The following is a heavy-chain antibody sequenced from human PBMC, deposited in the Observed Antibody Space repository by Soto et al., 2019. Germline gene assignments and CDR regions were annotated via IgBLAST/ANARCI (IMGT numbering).Heavy chain of an antibody. Sequence: QVQLQESGPGLVKPSETLSLTGTVSGGSVSSGSYYWAWIRQPPGKGLEWIGYIYHSGSTNYNPSLKSRVTISVDTSKNQFSLSLTSVTAADTAVYYCARLSAAWFDPWGQGTLVTVAS. D-gene: IGHD6-19*01. V-gene: IGHV4-61*01. CDR1: GGSVSSGSYY. CDR3: ARLSAAWFDP. CDR2: IYHSGST. J-gene: IGHJ5*02.